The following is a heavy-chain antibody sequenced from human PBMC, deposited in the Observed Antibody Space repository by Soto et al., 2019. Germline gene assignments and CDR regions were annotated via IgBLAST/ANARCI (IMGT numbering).Heavy chain of an antibody. V-gene: IGHV3-33*01. J-gene: IGHJ4*02. Sequence: QVQLVESGGGVVQPGRSLRLSCAASGFTFSSYGMHWVRQAPGEGLEWVAVIWYDGSNKYYADSVKGRFTISRDNSKNTLYLQMNSLRAEDTAVYYCARGVTTVTVWGQGTLVTVSS. CDR3: ARGVTTVTV. CDR2: IWYDGSNK. D-gene: IGHD4-17*01. CDR1: GFTFSSYG.